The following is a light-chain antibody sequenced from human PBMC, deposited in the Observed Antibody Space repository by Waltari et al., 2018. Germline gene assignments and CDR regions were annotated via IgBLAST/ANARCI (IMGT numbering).Light chain of an antibody. Sequence: QSAQTQPAAVSGSPGQSITISCTGTSTYVGNYNLVSWYQQHPGKAPKVIIYEARKRPSGVSRRLSGSTAGNTASLTISGLQAEDEADYYCCLYVGGGIRVFGGGTKLTVL. CDR3: CLYVGGGIRV. CDR1: STYVGNYNL. V-gene: IGLV2-23*01. J-gene: IGLJ3*02. CDR2: EAR.